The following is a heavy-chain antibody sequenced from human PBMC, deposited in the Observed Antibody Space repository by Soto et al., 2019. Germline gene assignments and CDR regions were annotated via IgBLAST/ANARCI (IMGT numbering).Heavy chain of an antibody. D-gene: IGHD2-2*01. J-gene: IGHJ6*02. Sequence: EVQLVESGGGLVQPGGSLRLSCAASGFTFSSYSMNWVRLAPGKGLEWVSYISSSSSTIYYADSVKGRFTISRDNAKNSLYPQMNSLRDEDTAVYYCARDFGDIVVVPAADSEGYYYYYGMDVWGQGTTVTVSS. CDR1: GFTFSSYS. CDR3: ARDFGDIVVVPAADSEGYYYYYGMDV. CDR2: ISSSSSTI. V-gene: IGHV3-48*02.